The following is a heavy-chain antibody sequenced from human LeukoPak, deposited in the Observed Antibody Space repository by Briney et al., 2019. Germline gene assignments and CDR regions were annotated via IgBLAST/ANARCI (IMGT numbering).Heavy chain of an antibody. CDR1: GFTFSDYY. CDR2: ISSSGYII. Sequence: KTGVSLRLSCAASGFTFSDYYMSWIRQAPGKGLEWVSYISSSGYIIYNADSVKGRFTISRDNAKNSLYLQMNSLRAEDTAVYYCARDKRETISGVVISGGMDVWGQGTTVTVSS. V-gene: IGHV3-11*01. J-gene: IGHJ6*02. D-gene: IGHD3-3*01. CDR3: ARDKRETISGVVISGGMDV.